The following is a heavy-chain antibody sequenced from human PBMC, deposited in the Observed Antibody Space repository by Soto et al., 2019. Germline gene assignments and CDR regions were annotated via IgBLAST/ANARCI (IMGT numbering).Heavy chain of an antibody. CDR2: ISGNGGST. Sequence: GGSLRLSCAASGFTFSSYAMSWVRQAPGKGLEWVSAISGNGGSTYYADSVKGRFTISRDNSKNTLYLQMNSLRAEDTAVYYCAKLEDSSGYYPNWFDPWGQGTLVTV. CDR3: AKLEDSSGYYPNWFDP. J-gene: IGHJ5*02. V-gene: IGHV3-23*01. D-gene: IGHD3-22*01. CDR1: GFTFSSYA.